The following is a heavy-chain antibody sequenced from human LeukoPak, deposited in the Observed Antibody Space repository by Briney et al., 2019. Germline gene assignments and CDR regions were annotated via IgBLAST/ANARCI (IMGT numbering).Heavy chain of an antibody. V-gene: IGHV4-34*01. CDR1: GGSFSGYY. Sequence: SETLSLTCAVYGGSFSGYYGSWIRQPPGKGLEWIGSIYYSGSTYYNPSLKSRVTISVDTSKNQFSLKLSSVTAADTAVYYCARRAYCGGDCYSYYYYYGMDVWGQGTTVTVSS. D-gene: IGHD2-21*02. CDR3: ARRAYCGGDCYSYYYYYGMDV. CDR2: IYYSGST. J-gene: IGHJ6*02.